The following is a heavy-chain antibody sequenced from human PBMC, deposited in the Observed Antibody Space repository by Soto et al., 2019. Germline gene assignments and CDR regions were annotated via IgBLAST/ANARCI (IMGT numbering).Heavy chain of an antibody. Sequence: SETMSLTCTVSGDSIISSDFYWGWVRQPPGKGLEWIGSIFYLGSSYYNPSLKSRVTMSVDTSKNQFSLRLRSVTAADTALYFCARHSLALRKNNWFDPWGQGIMVTVSS. CDR1: GDSIISSDFY. J-gene: IGHJ5*02. V-gene: IGHV4-39*01. D-gene: IGHD3-3*02. CDR2: IFYLGSS. CDR3: ARHSLALRKNNWFDP.